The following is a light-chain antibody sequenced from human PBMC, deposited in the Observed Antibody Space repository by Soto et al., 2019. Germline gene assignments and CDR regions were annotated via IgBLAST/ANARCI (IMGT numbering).Light chain of an antibody. J-gene: IGKJ1*01. V-gene: IGKV3-15*01. CDR3: QQYNNWLSWT. Sequence: EVVMTQSPAVLSVSPGETATLSCRASQSISSKFAWYQQKPGQAPRLLIYGAVTRATGIPARFSGSGSTTDFTLTISSLHSEDCAVYYCQQYNNWLSWTFGQGTKVEIK. CDR2: GAV. CDR1: QSISSK.